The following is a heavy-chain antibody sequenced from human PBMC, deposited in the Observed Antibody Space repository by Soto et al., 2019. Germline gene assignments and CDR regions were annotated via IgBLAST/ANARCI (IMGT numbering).Heavy chain of an antibody. Sequence: SVKVSCKASGYTFTSYDINWVRQATGQGLEWMGGIIPIFATANYAQKFQGRVTITADESTNTAYMELSSLRSEDTAVYYCARPGVVVTAPRGAFDIWGQGTMVTVSS. CDR3: ARPGVVVTAPRGAFDI. D-gene: IGHD2-21*02. CDR2: IIPIFATA. CDR1: GYTFTSYD. J-gene: IGHJ3*02. V-gene: IGHV1-69*13.